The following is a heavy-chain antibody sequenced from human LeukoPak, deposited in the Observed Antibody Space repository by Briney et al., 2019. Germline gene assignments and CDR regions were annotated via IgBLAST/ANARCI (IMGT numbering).Heavy chain of an antibody. CDR3: AREQDGGGVAY. D-gene: IGHD3-3*01. Sequence: SETLSLTCTVSGGSISSSSYYWGWIRQPPGKGLEWIGSIYYSGSTYYNPSLKSRVTISVDTSKNQFSLKLSSVTAADTAVYYCAREQDGGGVAYWGQGTLVTVSS. CDR1: GGSISSSSYY. V-gene: IGHV4-39*07. J-gene: IGHJ4*02. CDR2: IYYSGST.